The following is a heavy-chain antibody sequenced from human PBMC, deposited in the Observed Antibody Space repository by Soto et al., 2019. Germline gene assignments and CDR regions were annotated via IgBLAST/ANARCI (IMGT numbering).Heavy chain of an antibody. V-gene: IGHV3-74*01. CDR2: LYTDGSRT. J-gene: IGHJ6*02. CDR1: GFTFSSYW. D-gene: IGHD4-4*01. Sequence: EVQLVESGGGLVQPGGSLRLSCAASGFTFSSYWMHWVRQVPGKGLVWVSRLYTDGSRTSYADSVKGRFTIARDNAKSTLYLQMNSVGAEDSVVYYCGGGLQGYYGLDVWGQGTTVTVTS. CDR3: GGGLQGYYGLDV.